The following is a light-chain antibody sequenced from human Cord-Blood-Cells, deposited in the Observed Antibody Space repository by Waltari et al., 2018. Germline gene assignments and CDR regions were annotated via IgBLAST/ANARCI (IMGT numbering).Light chain of an antibody. CDR1: QSISSY. CDR2: AAS. CDR3: QQSDSTPLT. Sequence: DIQMTQSPSSLSASVGDRVTITCRASQSISSYLNWYQQKPGKAPKLLIYAASSLQSGVPSRLSGSGSGTDVTLTISSLQPEDFATYDCQQSDSTPLTFGGGTKVEIK. J-gene: IGKJ4*01. V-gene: IGKV1-39*01.